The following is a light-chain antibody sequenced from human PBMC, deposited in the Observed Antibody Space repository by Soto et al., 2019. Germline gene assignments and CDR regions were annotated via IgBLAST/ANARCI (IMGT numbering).Light chain of an antibody. V-gene: IGKV3-20*01. CDR2: GAS. Sequence: EIVLTQSPGTLSLSPGERATLSCRASQSFSSSYLARYQQKPGQAPRLLIYGASSRATGIPDRFSGSGSGTDFTLTISRLEPEDFAVYYCQQYGSSRTFGQGTKVDIK. J-gene: IGKJ1*01. CDR3: QQYGSSRT. CDR1: QSFSSSY.